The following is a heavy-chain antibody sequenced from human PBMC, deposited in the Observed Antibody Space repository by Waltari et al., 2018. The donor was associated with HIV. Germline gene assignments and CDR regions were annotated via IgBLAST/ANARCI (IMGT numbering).Heavy chain of an antibody. V-gene: IGHV3-23*01. CDR1: GFPFGNYA. D-gene: IGHD1-26*01. Sequence: EVQMLESGGDSVQPGGSLRLSCAASGFPFGNYAIPWVRRAPGEGLEWVSAITGDGGTTYYADSVKGRFTISRDNSKNTLYLQMNSLRDEDTAVYYCAKDSGSHGWYLDLWGRGTLVTVSP. CDR2: ITGDGGTT. CDR3: AKDSGSHGWYLDL. J-gene: IGHJ2*01.